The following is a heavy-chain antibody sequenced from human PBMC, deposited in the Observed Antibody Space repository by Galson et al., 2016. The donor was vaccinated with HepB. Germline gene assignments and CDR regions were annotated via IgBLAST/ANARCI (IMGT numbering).Heavy chain of an antibody. Sequence: SLRLSCAASGFDFSAYPVTWVRQAPGKGLEWLCLASGSGATTYYADSVKGRFTVSRDNSQNTVFLQMNTLRADDTAVYFCAKHRTLLPSAFDSWGPGTLVTVSP. J-gene: IGHJ4*02. D-gene: IGHD1-14*01. CDR1: GFDFSAYP. CDR3: AKHRTLLPSAFDS. V-gene: IGHV3-23*01. CDR2: ASGSGATT.